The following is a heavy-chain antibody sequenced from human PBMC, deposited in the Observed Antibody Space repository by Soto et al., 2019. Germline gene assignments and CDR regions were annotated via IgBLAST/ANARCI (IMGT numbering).Heavy chain of an antibody. Sequence: QVQLVQSGGEVKKPGASVEVSCRTSGYMFTTYGISWVRQAPGQGLEWMAWISAYNGNKKYAQKCQGRVTMTTDTSTSTVSMELRNLIFDDTGTYFCARTGGGMAARPLEYWGQGTLVTVSS. CDR2: ISAYNGNK. CDR3: ARTGGGMAARPLEY. V-gene: IGHV1-18*04. J-gene: IGHJ4*02. CDR1: GYMFTTYG. D-gene: IGHD6-6*01.